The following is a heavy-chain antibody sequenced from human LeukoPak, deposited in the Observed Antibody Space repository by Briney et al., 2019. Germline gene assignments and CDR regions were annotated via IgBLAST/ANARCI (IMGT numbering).Heavy chain of an antibody. CDR3: ARDSNAWGF. D-gene: IGHD3-16*01. J-gene: IGHJ4*02. CDR1: GFTFSSYA. Sequence: GGSLRLSCAASGFTFSSYAMSWVRQAPGKGLEWVSATSGSDGTTYYADSVKGRFTISRDNSKNTLYLQMNSLRAEDTAVYYCARDSNAWGFWGQGTLVTVSS. V-gene: IGHV3-23*01. CDR2: TSGSDGTT.